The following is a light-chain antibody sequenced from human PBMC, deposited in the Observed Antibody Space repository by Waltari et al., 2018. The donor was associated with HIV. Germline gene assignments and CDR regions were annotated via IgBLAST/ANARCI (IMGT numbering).Light chain of an antibody. CDR3: QVWDSTTDEGV. CDR1: NIKSKN. CDR2: DDS. J-gene: IGLJ2*01. Sequence: SYVLTQPPSVSVAPGQTATITCGGNNIKSKNVHWYRQRPGQAPTLDVYDDSARPSGIPERFSGSHSENTATLTISRVEAGDEADYYCQVWDSTTDEGVFGGGTKLAVL. V-gene: IGLV3-21*02.